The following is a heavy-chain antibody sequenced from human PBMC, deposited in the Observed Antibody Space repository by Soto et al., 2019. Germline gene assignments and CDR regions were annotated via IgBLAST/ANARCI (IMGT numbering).Heavy chain of an antibody. V-gene: IGHV1-69*02. J-gene: IGHJ6*03. D-gene: IGHD2-15*01. Sequence: ASVKVSCKASGGTFSSYTISWVRQAPGQGLEWMGRIIPILGIANYAQKFQGRVTITADKSTSTAYMELSSLRSEDTAVYYCARGGCSGGSCYDYYYYYMDVWGKGTTVTVSS. CDR1: GGTFSSYT. CDR2: IIPILGIA. CDR3: ARGGCSGGSCYDYYYYYMDV.